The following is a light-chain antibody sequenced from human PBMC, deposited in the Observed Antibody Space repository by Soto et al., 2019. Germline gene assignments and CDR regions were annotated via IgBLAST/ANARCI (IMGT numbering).Light chain of an antibody. CDR1: SSDVGAYNY. CDR3: FSFTTDWTHV. CDR2: EVS. V-gene: IGLV2-14*01. J-gene: IGLJ1*01. Sequence: HSALTQPASVSGSPGQSITISCTGTSSDVGAYNYVSWFQQHPGKAPTLIISEVSNRPSGVSNRFSGSKSGNAASLTISGLQAEDGADYFCFSFTTDWTHVFGTGTKVTV.